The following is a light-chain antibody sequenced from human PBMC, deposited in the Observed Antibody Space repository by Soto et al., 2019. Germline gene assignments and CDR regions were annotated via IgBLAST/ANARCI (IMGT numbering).Light chain of an antibody. CDR3: HQSFSNPIA. CDR1: ETITKY. CDR2: GAT. Sequence: DIQMTQSPSSLSASVGDTVTITCRASETITKYLNWYQKTPGKAPKLLIYGATSLQSGVPSRFSGSGYATDFTLTITKLQPEDFAEYYCHQSFSNPIAFGQGTRLDLK. V-gene: IGKV1-39*01. J-gene: IGKJ2*01.